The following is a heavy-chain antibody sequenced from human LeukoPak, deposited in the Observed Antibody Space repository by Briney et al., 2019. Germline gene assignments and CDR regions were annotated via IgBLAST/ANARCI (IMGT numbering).Heavy chain of an antibody. CDR2: IIPIFGTA. Sequence: GASVKVSCKASGGTFSSYAISWVRRAPGQGLEWMGGIIPIFGTANYAQKFQGRVTITADESTSTAYMELGSLRSEDTAVYYCSGSLDYGGYYYDSIDYWGQGTLVTVSS. V-gene: IGHV1-69*13. D-gene: IGHD3-22*01. CDR1: GGTFSSYA. CDR3: SGSLDYGGYYYDSIDY. J-gene: IGHJ4*02.